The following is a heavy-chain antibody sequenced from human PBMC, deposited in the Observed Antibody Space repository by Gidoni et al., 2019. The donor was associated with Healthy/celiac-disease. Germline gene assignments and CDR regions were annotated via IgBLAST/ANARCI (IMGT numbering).Heavy chain of an antibody. V-gene: IGHV3-7*01. J-gene: IGHJ4*02. D-gene: IGHD3-9*01. Sequence: EVQLVESGGGLVQPGGSLRLSCAASGFTFSSYWMSWVRRAPGKGLGWVANIKQEGSEKYYVDSVKGRFTISRDNAKNSLYLQMNSLRAEDTAVYYCARVRYFDWLCDYWGQGTLVTVSS. CDR3: ARVRYFDWLCDY. CDR2: IKQEGSEK. CDR1: GFTFSSYW.